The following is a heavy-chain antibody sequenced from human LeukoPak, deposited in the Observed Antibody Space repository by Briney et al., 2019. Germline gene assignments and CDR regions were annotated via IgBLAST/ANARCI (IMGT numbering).Heavy chain of an antibody. D-gene: IGHD3-10*01. CDR1: GFTFSSYW. CDR3: ARGLSGYYYGSGSYYHFDY. J-gene: IGHJ4*02. CDR2: IKQDGSEK. Sequence: PGGSLRLSCAASGFTFSSYWMSWVRQAPGKGLEWVANIKQDGSEKYYVDSVKGRFTISRDNAKNSLYLQMNSLRAEDTAVYYCARGLSGYYYGSGSYYHFDYWGQGTLVTVSS. V-gene: IGHV3-7*03.